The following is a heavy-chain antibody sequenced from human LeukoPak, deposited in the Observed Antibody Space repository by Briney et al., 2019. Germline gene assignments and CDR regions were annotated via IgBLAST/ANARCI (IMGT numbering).Heavy chain of an antibody. Sequence: ASVKVSCKASGYTFTGYYMHWVRQAPGQGLEWMGWINPNSGGTNYAQKFQGRVTMTRDTSISTAYMELSRLRFDDTAVYYCARGIQLWFSENWFDPWGQGTLVTVSS. CDR3: ARGIQLWFSENWFDP. CDR2: INPNSGGT. D-gene: IGHD5-18*01. V-gene: IGHV1-2*02. J-gene: IGHJ5*02. CDR1: GYTFTGYY.